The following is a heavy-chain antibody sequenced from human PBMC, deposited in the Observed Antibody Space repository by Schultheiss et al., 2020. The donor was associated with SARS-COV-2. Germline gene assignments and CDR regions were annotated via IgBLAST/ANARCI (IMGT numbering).Heavy chain of an antibody. CDR1: GFTFSSYA. D-gene: IGHD3-10*01. Sequence: GGSLRLSCAASGFTFSSYAMHWVRQAPGKGLAWVAVISYDGSNKYYADSVKGRFTISRDNSKNTLYLQMNSLRAKDTAVYYCARDGKLWWFGELLFYYYMDVWGKGTTVTVSS. J-gene: IGHJ6*03. CDR2: ISYDGSNK. CDR3: ARDGKLWWFGELLFYYYMDV. V-gene: IGHV3-30*04.